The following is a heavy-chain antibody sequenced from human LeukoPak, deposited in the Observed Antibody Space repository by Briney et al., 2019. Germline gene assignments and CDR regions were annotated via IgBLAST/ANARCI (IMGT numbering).Heavy chain of an antibody. D-gene: IGHD3-16*02. V-gene: IGHV1-46*01. CDR1: GYTFTSYY. CDR2: INPSGGST. J-gene: IGHJ4*02. CDR3: ARDQGRLGELSSLDY. Sequence: ASVKVSCKASGYTFTSYYMHWVRQAPGQGLEWMGIINPSGGSTSYAQKFQGRVTMTRDMSTSTVYMELSSLRSEDTAVYYCARDQGRLGELSSLDYWGQGTLVTVSS.